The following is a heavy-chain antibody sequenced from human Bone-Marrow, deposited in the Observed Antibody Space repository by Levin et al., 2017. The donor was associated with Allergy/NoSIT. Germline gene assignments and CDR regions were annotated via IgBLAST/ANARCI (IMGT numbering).Heavy chain of an antibody. D-gene: IGHD3-10*01. Sequence: SETLSLTCTVSGGSISSYYWSWIRQPPGKGLEWIGYIYYSGSTNYNPSLTSRVTISVDTSKNQFSLKLRSVTAADTAVYYCARHRGFFDYWGQGTLVTVSS. CDR2: IYYSGST. J-gene: IGHJ4*02. V-gene: IGHV4-59*01. CDR3: ARHRGFFDY. CDR1: GGSISSYY.